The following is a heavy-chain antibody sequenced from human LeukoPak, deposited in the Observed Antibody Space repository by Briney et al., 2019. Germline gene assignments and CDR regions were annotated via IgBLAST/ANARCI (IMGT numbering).Heavy chain of an antibody. CDR2: IYYSGST. D-gene: IGHD4-11*01. J-gene: IGHJ5*02. Sequence: SETLSLTCAVYGGSFSGYYWSWIRQPPGKGLEWIGYIYYSGSTNYNPSLKSRVTISVDTSKNQFSLKLSSVTAADTAVYYCARITPSNYAWFDPWGQGTLVTVSS. CDR3: ARITPSNYAWFDP. V-gene: IGHV4-59*01. CDR1: GGSFSGYY.